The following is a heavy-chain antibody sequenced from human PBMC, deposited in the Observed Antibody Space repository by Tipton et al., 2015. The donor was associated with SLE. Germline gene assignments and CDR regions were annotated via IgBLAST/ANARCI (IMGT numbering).Heavy chain of an antibody. CDR2: IYYSGST. J-gene: IGHJ4*02. D-gene: IGHD4-17*01. Sequence: TLSLTCTVSGGSISSYYWSWIRQPPGKGLEWVGYIYYSGSTNYNPSLKSRVTISVDTSKNQFSLKLSSVTAADTAVNYCARVGGYGDYVDWGQGTLVPVSS. CDR1: GGSISSYY. CDR3: ARVGGYGDYVD. V-gene: IGHV4-59*08.